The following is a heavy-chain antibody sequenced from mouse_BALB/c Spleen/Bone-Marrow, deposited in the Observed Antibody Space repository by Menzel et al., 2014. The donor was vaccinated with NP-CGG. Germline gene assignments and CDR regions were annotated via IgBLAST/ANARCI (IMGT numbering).Heavy chain of an antibody. V-gene: IGHV1S127*01. CDR2: IDPSDSYT. J-gene: IGHJ4*01. CDR1: GYTFTSYW. CDR3: TRDAIDY. Sequence: QVQLQQSGAELVKPGASVKMSCKASGYTFTSYWMHWVRQRPGQGLEWIGVIDPSDSYTSYIQKFKGKATLTVDTSSSTAYMQLSNLTSEDYAVYYCTRDAIDYWGQATTVNVSS.